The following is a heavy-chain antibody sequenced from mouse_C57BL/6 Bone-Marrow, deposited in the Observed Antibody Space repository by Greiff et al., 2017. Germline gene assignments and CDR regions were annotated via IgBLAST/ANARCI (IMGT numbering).Heavy chain of an antibody. CDR3: ANVIYYPYAMDY. CDR1: GYTFTDYY. Sequence: VQLQQPGPVLVKPGASVKMSCKASGYTFTDYYMNWVKQSHGKSLEWIGVINPYNGGTSYNQKFKGKATLTVDKSSSTAYMELNSLTSEDSAVYYCANVIYYPYAMDYWGQGTSVTVSS. V-gene: IGHV1-19*01. D-gene: IGHD2-1*01. CDR2: INPYNGGT. J-gene: IGHJ4*01.